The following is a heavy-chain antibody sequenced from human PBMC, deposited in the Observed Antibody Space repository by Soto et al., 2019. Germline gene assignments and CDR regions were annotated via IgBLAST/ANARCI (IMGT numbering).Heavy chain of an antibody. D-gene: IGHD4-17*01. CDR3: ARSPAYGDYANLDT. Sequence: SETLSLTCTVSGDSVSKYYWNWIRQPAGKGLEWIGRIHSTRSPNYNPSLKSRVTMSVDTSKNQFSLKLNLASVTAADTAVYYCARSPAYGDYANLDTWGQGTLVT. CDR2: IHSTRSP. V-gene: IGHV4-4*07. CDR1: GDSVSKYY. J-gene: IGHJ5*02.